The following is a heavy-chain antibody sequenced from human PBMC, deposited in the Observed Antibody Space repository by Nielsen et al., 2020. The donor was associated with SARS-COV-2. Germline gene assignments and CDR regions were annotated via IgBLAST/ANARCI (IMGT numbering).Heavy chain of an antibody. CDR2: IWYDGSSR. CDR3: ARDLGYCYSTSCYTLAFDI. J-gene: IGHJ3*02. CDR1: GFTFSHYG. Sequence: GESLKISCAASGFTFSHYGMHWVRQAPGKGLEWVAVIWYDGSSRYYGNSVEGRFTISRDNSRNSLYLQMNSLRVGDTAVYYCARDLGYCYSTSCYTLAFDIWGQGTMVTVSS. V-gene: IGHV3-33*01. D-gene: IGHD2-2*02.